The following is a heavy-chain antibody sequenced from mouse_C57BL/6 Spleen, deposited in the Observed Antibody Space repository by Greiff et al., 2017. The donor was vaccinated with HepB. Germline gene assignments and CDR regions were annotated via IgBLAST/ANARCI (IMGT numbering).Heavy chain of an antibody. V-gene: IGHV5-6*01. CDR1: GFTFSSYG. J-gene: IGHJ2*01. CDR3: AIQILRVVAFDY. Sequence: EVKLMESGGDLVKPGGSLKLSCAASGFTFSSYGMSWVRQTPDKRLEWVATISSGGSYTYYPDSVKGRFTISRDNAKNTLYLHMSSLQSEDTAMYDGAIQILRVVAFDYWGRGTTLTVSS. D-gene: IGHD1-1*01. CDR2: ISSGGSYT.